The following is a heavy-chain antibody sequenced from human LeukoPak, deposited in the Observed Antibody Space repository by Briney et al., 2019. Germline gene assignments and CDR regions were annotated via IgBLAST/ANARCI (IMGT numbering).Heavy chain of an antibody. V-gene: IGHV3-30-3*01. J-gene: IGHJ4*02. CDR3: ARERGGYAFDY. Sequence: GGSLRLSCAASGFTFSSYAVHWVRQAPGKGLEWVAVISYDGSNKYYADSVKGRFTISRDNSKNTLYLQMNSLRAEDTAVYYCARERGGYAFDYWAQGTLVTVSS. D-gene: IGHD3-16*01. CDR1: GFTFSSYA. CDR2: ISYDGSNK.